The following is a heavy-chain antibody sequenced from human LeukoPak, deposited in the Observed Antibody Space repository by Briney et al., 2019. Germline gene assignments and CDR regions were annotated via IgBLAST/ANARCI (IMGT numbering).Heavy chain of an antibody. D-gene: IGHD3-22*01. J-gene: IGHJ4*02. Sequence: GGSLRLSCAASGFTFSSYAMSWVRQAPGKGLEWVSAISGSGGSTYYADSVKGQFTISRDNSKNTLYLQMNSLRAEDTAVYYCAKDRSQGYYDSSGYLNDYWGQGTLVTVSS. CDR3: AKDRSQGYYDSSGYLNDY. CDR2: ISGSGGST. CDR1: GFTFSSYA. V-gene: IGHV3-23*01.